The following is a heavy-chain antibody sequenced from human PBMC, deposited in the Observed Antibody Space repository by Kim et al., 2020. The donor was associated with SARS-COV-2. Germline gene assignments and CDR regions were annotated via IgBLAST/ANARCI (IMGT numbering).Heavy chain of an antibody. CDR3: ASAPHYNTIESVGDV. CDR2: IIIGGSIT. D-gene: IGHD1-1*01. CDR1: EFTFSCYG. Sequence: GGSLRLSCVGSEFTFSCYGMNWVRQPPGKGLEWVSLIIIGGSITDYADSVRGRFTVSRDNAKNSLYLQMNSLRAEDTAIYYCASAPHYNTIESVGDV. J-gene: IGHJ3*01. V-gene: IGHV3-74*01.